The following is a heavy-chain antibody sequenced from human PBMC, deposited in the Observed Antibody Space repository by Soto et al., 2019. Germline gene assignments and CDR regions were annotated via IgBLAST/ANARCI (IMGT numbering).Heavy chain of an antibody. Sequence: EVQLVESGGGLVKPGGSLRLSCAASGFTFNTYSMNWVRQAPGKGLEWVSYISSSSSYMYNADSVKGRFTISRDNAKNSLYLQMNSLRAEDTAVYYCARSNGVGSSKIGVDCWGQGTLVTVSS. CDR3: ARSNGVGSSKIGVDC. CDR2: ISSSSSYM. J-gene: IGHJ4*02. CDR1: GFTFNTYS. V-gene: IGHV3-21*01. D-gene: IGHD2-2*01.